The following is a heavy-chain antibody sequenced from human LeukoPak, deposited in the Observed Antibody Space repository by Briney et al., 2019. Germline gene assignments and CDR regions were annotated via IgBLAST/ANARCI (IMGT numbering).Heavy chain of an antibody. Sequence: GESLKISCKGSGYSFTSNWIGWVRQVPGKGLEWMGIIYPPDSDTKYSPSFRGQVTMSVDESTDTAYLQWNSLKASDTAMYYCARPGVGAIYYFDSWGQGTLVTVSS. J-gene: IGHJ4*02. V-gene: IGHV5-51*01. CDR3: ARPGVGAIYYFDS. CDR1: GYSFTSNW. CDR2: IYPPDSDT. D-gene: IGHD1-26*01.